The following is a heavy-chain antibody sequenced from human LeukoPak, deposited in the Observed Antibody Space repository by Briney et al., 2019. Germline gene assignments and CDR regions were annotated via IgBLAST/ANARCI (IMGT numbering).Heavy chain of an antibody. Sequence: GGSLRLSCAASGFTVITNDMTWVRQAPGKGLGWVSVLYSDGNTKYADSVQGRFTISRDNSKNTLYLEMNSLSPDDTAVYYCARGVELLAANTLAYWGQGTLVTVSS. V-gene: IGHV3-53*01. CDR1: GFTVITND. D-gene: IGHD1-7*01. J-gene: IGHJ4*02. CDR3: ARGVELLAANTLAY. CDR2: LYSDGNT.